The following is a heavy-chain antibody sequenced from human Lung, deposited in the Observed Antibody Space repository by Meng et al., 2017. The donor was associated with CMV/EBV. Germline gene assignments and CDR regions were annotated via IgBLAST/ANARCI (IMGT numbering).Heavy chain of an antibody. CDR1: GGTFDNYA. D-gene: IGHD3-3*01. V-gene: IGHV1-69*10. Sequence: SXXVSXKAPGGTFDNYAISWVRQAPGQGLEWMGGINPILSMATYPQRFQGRVTITADKSTTTAYMELSSLRSEDTALYYCARDFKTRRGIFGTVSGGYYGMAAWGPG. CDR2: INPILSMA. CDR3: ARDFKTRRGIFGTVSGGYYGMAA. J-gene: IGHJ6*02.